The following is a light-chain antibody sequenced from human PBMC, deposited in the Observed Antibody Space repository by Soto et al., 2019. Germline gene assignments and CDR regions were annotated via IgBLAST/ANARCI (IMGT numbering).Light chain of an antibody. CDR1: QSISSW. CDR2: DAS. V-gene: IGKV1-5*01. Sequence: DIQMTQSPSTLSASVGDRVTITCRPSQSISSWLAWYQQKPGKAPNLLIYDASTLEPGVPSRFSASGSGTRFTLTISSLQPDDFATYYCPQYTSYPYTFGQGTKVDIK. CDR3: PQYTSYPYT. J-gene: IGKJ2*01.